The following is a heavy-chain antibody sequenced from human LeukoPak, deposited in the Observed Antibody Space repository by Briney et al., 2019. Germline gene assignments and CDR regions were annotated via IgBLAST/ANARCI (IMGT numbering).Heavy chain of an antibody. J-gene: IGHJ6*03. D-gene: IGHD3-3*01. V-gene: IGHV4-39*07. Sequence: SETLSLTRTVSGGSMSSSTCYWGWIRQPPGKGLEWIGTICYSGNTFYNPSLQSRVTISVDTSKNQFSLKLSSVTAADTAVYYCARGLTYYDFWSGSPFHYYYYYMDVWGKGTTVTVSS. CDR1: GGSMSSSTCY. CDR2: ICYSGNT. CDR3: ARGLTYYDFWSGSPFHYYYYYMDV.